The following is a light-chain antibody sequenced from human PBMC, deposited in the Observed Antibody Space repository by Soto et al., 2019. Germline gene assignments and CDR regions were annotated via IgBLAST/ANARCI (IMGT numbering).Light chain of an antibody. J-gene: IGLJ1*01. CDR1: SSSIGAGYD. V-gene: IGLV1-40*01. CDR2: GNT. Sequence: QSVLTQPPSVSGSPGQRVTISCTGSSSSIGAGYDVHWYHQLPGAAPKLLVSGNTNRPSGVPDRFSASKSGTTASLAITGLQTDDEAQYYCQSYDSRLTAYVFGTGTKLTVL. CDR3: QSYDSRLTAYV.